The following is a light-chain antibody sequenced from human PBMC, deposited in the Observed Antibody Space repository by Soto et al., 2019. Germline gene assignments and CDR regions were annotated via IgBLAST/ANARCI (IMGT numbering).Light chain of an antibody. CDR3: CSYAGTYTDV. J-gene: IGLJ1*01. Sequence: QSALTQPRSVSGSPGQSVAISCTGTSSDIGGYNYVSWFQQHPGKAPKLMIYDVSKWPSGVPDRFSGSKSGNTASLTISGLQAEDEADYYCCSYAGTYTDVFGTGTQLTVL. V-gene: IGLV2-11*01. CDR1: SSDIGGYNY. CDR2: DVS.